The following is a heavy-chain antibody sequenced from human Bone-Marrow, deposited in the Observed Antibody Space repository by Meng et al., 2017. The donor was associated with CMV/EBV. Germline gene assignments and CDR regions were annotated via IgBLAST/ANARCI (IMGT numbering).Heavy chain of an antibody. CDR3: ARGGATQVRTYGMDV. CDR1: GFTFGSYW. CDR2: TNQDGSEK. D-gene: IGHD5-24*01. V-gene: IGHV3-7*01. Sequence: GESLKISCAASGFTFGSYWMTWVRQAPGRGLEWVANTNQDGSEKYYLGSLKGRITISRDNAENSLYLQMSGLRAEDTAVYYCARGGATQVRTYGMDVCGQGTTVTVSS. J-gene: IGHJ6*02.